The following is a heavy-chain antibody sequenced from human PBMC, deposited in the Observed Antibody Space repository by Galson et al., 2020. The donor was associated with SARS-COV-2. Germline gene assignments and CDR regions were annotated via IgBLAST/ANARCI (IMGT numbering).Heavy chain of an antibody. V-gene: IGHV3-23*01. CDR3: AKDSSVGSSWYFGY. CDR2: ISGSGGST. D-gene: IGHD6-13*01. J-gene: IGHJ4*02. CDR1: GFSFSSYA. Sequence: GESLKISCAASGFSFSSYAMSWVRQAPGKGLEWVSGISGSGGSTYYADSVKGRFTISRDNSKNTLYLQMNSLRAEDTAVYYCAKDSSVGSSWYFGYWGQGTLVTVSS.